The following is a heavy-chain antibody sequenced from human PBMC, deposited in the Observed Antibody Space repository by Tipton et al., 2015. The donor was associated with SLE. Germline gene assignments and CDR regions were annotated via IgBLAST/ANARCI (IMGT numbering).Heavy chain of an antibody. D-gene: IGHD7-27*01. CDR2: INHSGSA. J-gene: IGHJ4*02. CDR1: GGSISSSSSYY. CDR3: ARDSSYWGSVDY. V-gene: IGHV4-34*01. Sequence: TLSLTCAVYGGSISSSSSYYWAWIRQPPGKGVEWIGEINHSGSANYNPSLKSRVTISVDTSKNQFSLKLSSVTAADTAVYYCARDSSYWGSVDYWGQGTLVTVSS.